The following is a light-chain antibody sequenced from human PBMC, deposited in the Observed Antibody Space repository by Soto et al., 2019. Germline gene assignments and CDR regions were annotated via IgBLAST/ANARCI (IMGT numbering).Light chain of an antibody. CDR2: GAS. V-gene: IGKV3-20*01. Sequence: EIVLTQSPGTLSLSPGERATLSCRASQSVSSSSLAWYQHKPGQAPRLLIYGASSRATGIPDRFSGSGSGTDFTLTISRLEPVDFAVYYCQQYGNSPRTFGGGTKVEIK. CDR3: QQYGNSPRT. CDR1: QSVSSSS. J-gene: IGKJ4*01.